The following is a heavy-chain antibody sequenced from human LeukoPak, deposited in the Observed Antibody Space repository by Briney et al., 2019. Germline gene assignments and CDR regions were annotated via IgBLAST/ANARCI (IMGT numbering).Heavy chain of an antibody. D-gene: IGHD2-21*01. CDR3: VKDPRDTYGTNWFVS. V-gene: IGHV3-23*01. J-gene: IGHJ5*01. CDR2: ISGTGGAT. Sequence: GGSLRLSCVASAFSFGNYAMNWVRQAPGKGLQWVSQISGTGGATWYAGFARDRFTISRDNSKKTLYLQMSGLRVEDTAMYYCVKDPRDTYGTNWFVSWGQGTLLIVSS. CDR1: AFSFGNYA.